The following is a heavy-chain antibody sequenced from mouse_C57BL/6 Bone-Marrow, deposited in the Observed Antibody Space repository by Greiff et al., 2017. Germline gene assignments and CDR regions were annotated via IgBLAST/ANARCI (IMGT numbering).Heavy chain of an antibody. CDR1: GFNIKDYY. Sequence: VQLQQSGAELVKPGASVKLSCTASGFNIKDYYIHWVKQRTEQGLEWIGWIDPEDGENKYAPKFQDKATITAYTSSNTAYLQLSSLTTEDTAVYYCTRSLIYYGTNIWGQGTTLTVSS. D-gene: IGHD1-1*01. V-gene: IGHV14-2*01. CDR3: TRSLIYYGTNI. CDR2: IDPEDGEN. J-gene: IGHJ2*01.